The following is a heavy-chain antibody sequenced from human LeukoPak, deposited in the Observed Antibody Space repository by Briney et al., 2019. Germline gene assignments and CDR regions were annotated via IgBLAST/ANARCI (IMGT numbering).Heavy chain of an antibody. V-gene: IGHV3-33*08. CDR3: ARALDYYDSSGYSSFDY. CDR1: GFTFSSYA. CDR2: IWYDGSNK. J-gene: IGHJ4*02. D-gene: IGHD3-22*01. Sequence: GRSLRLSCEASGFTFSSYAVHWVRQAPGKGLEWVAVIWYDGSNKYYADSVKGRSTISRDNSKNTLYLQMNSLRAEDTAVYYCARALDYYDSSGYSSFDYWGQGTLVTVSS.